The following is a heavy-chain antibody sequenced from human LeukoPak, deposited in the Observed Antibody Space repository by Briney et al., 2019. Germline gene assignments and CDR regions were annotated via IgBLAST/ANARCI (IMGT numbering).Heavy chain of an antibody. J-gene: IGHJ4*02. CDR2: IIPIFGTA. CDR1: GGPFSSYA. CDR3: ARQVVAAAGGPEDY. Sequence: PRASVKVSCKASGGPFSSYAISWVRQAPGQGLEWMGGIIPIFGTANYAQKFQGRVTMTRDTSTSTVYMELSSLRSEDTAVYYCARQVVAAAGGPEDYWGQGTLVTVSS. D-gene: IGHD6-13*01. V-gene: IGHV1-69*05.